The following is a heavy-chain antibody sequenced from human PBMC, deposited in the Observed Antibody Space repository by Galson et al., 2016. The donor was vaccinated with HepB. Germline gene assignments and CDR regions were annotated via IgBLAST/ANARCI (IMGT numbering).Heavy chain of an antibody. J-gene: IGHJ4*02. Sequence: SVKVSCKASGFTFTSSAVQWVRQARGQRLEWMGWIVVGRGNTNYAQKFQERVTITRDLSTTTVYMELSSLRSDDTALYYCAADAYGDFYCGYWGQGTLVTVSS. D-gene: IGHD4-17*01. CDR2: IVVGRGNT. V-gene: IGHV1-58*01. CDR1: GFTFTSSA. CDR3: AADAYGDFYCGY.